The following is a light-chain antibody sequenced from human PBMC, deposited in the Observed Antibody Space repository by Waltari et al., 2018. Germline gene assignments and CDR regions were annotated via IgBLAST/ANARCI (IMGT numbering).Light chain of an antibody. Sequence: DIQMTQSPSSLSASIGDRFTITCRASQSISIYLNWYQQKPGKAPKLLINAASNLQSGVPSRFSGSGSGTDFTLTISSLQPEDFAVYYCLQHSNWPRFTFGPGTKVDIK. CDR3: LQHSNWPRFT. J-gene: IGKJ3*01. CDR2: AAS. CDR1: QSISIY. V-gene: IGKV1-39*01.